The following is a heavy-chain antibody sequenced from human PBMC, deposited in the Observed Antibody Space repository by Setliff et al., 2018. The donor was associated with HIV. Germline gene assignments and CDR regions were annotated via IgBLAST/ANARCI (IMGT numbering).Heavy chain of an antibody. V-gene: IGHV3-15*01. CDR1: GFTFSNAW. D-gene: IGHD3-22*01. Sequence: PGGSLRLSCAASGFTFSNAWMSWVRQAPGKGLEWVGRIKSKTDGGTADYAAPVKGRFTISRDDSRSTAYLQMNSLKTEDTAIYSCTRVSSGYYDTSGYPQYFQHWGQGTLVTVSS. J-gene: IGHJ1*01. CDR3: TRVSSGYYDTSGYPQYFQH. CDR2: IKSKTDGGTA.